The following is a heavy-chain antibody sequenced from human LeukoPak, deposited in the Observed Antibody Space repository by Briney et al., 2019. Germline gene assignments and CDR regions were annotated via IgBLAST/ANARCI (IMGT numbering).Heavy chain of an antibody. CDR2: ISGSGGGT. J-gene: IGHJ4*02. Sequence: GGSLRLSCAASGFTFSSYAMSWVRQAPGKGLEWVSAISGSGGGTYYADSVKGRFTISRDNSKNTLYLQMNSLRAEDTAVYYCAKDYAYEVGATGLDYWGQGTLVTVSS. CDR1: GFTFSSYA. D-gene: IGHD1-26*01. V-gene: IGHV3-23*01. CDR3: AKDYAYEVGATGLDY.